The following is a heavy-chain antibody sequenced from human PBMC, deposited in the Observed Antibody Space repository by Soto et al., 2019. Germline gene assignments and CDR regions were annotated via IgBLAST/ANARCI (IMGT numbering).Heavy chain of an antibody. V-gene: IGHV3-33*08. J-gene: IGHJ6*02. CDR1: KFTLTNFG. CDR3: ARDRLTTVVTWPYYYYGMDV. CDR2: IWYDGSNK. Sequence: GGSLRLSCAASKFTLTNFGMHWVRQAPGKGLEWVAVIWYDGSNKYYADSVKGRFTISRDNSKNTLYLQMNSLRAEDTAVYYCARDRLTTVVTWPYYYYGMDVWGQGTTVTVSS. D-gene: IGHD4-17*01.